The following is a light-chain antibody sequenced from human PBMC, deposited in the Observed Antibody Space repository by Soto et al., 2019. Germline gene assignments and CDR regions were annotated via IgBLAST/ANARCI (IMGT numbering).Light chain of an antibody. CDR1: QSLLLTSDNKNF. CDR2: WAS. CDR3: QQYFSSLPHT. J-gene: IGKJ2*01. Sequence: DIVMTQSPDSLAVSLGERATINCKSSQSLLLTSDNKNFLEWYQQRPGQPPKLLIYWASTRESGVPDRFSGSGSGTDFSLPISSLQAEDVAVYYCQQYFSSLPHTFGQGTKLEIK. V-gene: IGKV4-1*01.